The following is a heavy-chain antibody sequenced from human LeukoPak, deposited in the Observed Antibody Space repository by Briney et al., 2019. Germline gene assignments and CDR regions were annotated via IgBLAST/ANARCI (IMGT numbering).Heavy chain of an antibody. CDR2: IRYDGSNK. J-gene: IGHJ4*02. CDR3: AKESSEEYSYGPLDY. CDR1: RFPPRKYA. V-gene: IGHV3-30*02. Sequence: GGSLRLSCVGSRFPPRKYAMSWVRQAPGKGLEWVAFIRYDGSNKYYADSVKGRFTISRDNSKNTLYLQMNSLRAEDTAVYYCAKESSEEYSYGPLDYWGQGTLVTVSS. D-gene: IGHD5-18*01.